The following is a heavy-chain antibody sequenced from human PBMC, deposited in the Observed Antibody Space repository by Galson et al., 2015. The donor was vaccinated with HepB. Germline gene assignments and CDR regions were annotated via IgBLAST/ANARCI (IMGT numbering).Heavy chain of an antibody. CDR1: GGTFSSYA. CDR3: AIPHTVVTPVQDADDTIIPGPRQPHDAFDI. Sequence: SVKVSCKASGGTFSSYAISWVRQAPGQGLEWMGGIIPIFGTANYAQKFQGRVTITADESTSTAYMELSSLRSEDTAVYYCAIPHTVVTPVQDADDTIIPGPRQPHDAFDIWGQGTMVTVSS. J-gene: IGHJ3*02. D-gene: IGHD4-23*01. CDR2: IIPIFGTA. V-gene: IGHV1-69*13.